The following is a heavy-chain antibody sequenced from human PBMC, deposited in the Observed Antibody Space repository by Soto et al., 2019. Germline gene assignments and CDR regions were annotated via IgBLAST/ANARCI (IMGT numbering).Heavy chain of an antibody. D-gene: IGHD3-3*01. CDR3: AHRVLRTVFGLVTTTAIYFDF. Sequence: QITLNESGPTQVKPRQTLTLTCTFSGFSLTTSGVGVGWIRQSPGKAPEWLALIYWDDDKRYSPSLKSRLTITKDTSKHQVVLTMADLDPADTATYYCAHRVLRTVFGLVTTTAIYFDFWGQGPPVAVSS. CDR1: GFSLTTSGVG. J-gene: IGHJ4*02. V-gene: IGHV2-5*02. CDR2: IYWDDDK.